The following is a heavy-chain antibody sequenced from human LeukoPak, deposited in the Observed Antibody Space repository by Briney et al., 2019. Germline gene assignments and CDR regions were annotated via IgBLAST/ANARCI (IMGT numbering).Heavy chain of an antibody. V-gene: IGHV4-31*03. CDR1: GGSISSGGYY. CDR3: ARVEALDYYDSSGLFDP. J-gene: IGHJ5*02. Sequence: PAETLSLACTVAGGSISSGGYYWSWIRQHPGKGLEWIGYIYYSGSTYYNPSLKSRVTISVDTSKNQFSLKLSSVTAADTAVYYCARVEALDYYDSSGLFDPWGQGTLVTVSS. D-gene: IGHD3-22*01. CDR2: IYYSGST.